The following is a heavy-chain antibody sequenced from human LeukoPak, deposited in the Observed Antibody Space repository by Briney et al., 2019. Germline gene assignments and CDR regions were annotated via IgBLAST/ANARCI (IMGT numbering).Heavy chain of an antibody. D-gene: IGHD6-13*01. CDR2: MNPNSGNT. J-gene: IGHJ4*02. CDR3: ARAGARQIAAVGY. V-gene: IGHV1-8*01. Sequence: GAXVKVSCKASGYTFTSYDINWVRQAPGQGLEWMGWMNPNSGNTVYAQKFQGRVTMTRNTSISTAYMELSSLRSEDTAVYYCARAGARQIAAVGYWGQGTLVTVSS. CDR1: GYTFTSYD.